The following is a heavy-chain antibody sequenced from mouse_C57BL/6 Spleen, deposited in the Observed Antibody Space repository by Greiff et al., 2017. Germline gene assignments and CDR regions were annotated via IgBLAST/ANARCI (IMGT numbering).Heavy chain of an antibody. CDR3: ARDAYYPGYFDV. V-gene: IGHV7-1*01. D-gene: IGHD1-1*01. J-gene: IGHJ1*03. CDR2: SRNKANDYTT. Sequence: EVKVVESGGGLVQSGRSLRLSCATSGFTFSDFYMEWVRQAPGKGLEWIAASRNKANDYTTKYSASVKGRFIVSRDTSQSILYLQMNALRAEDTAIYYCARDAYYPGYFDVWGTGTTVTVSS. CDR1: GFTFSDFY.